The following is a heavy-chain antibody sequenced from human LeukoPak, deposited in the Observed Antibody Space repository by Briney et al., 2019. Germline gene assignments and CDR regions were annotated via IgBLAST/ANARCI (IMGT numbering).Heavy chain of an antibody. J-gene: IGHJ4*02. V-gene: IGHV3-33*01. CDR3: ARDIGNSGFNLDY. CDR1: GFTFSTHG. Sequence: GGSLRLSCVVSGFTFSTHGFHWVRQAPGKGLEWASVIWHDGGRKEYADSVRGRFTISRDNSNLYLQMNSLRAEDTAIYYCARDIGNSGFNLDYWGQGTPVTVSS. D-gene: IGHD5-12*01. CDR2: IWHDGGRK.